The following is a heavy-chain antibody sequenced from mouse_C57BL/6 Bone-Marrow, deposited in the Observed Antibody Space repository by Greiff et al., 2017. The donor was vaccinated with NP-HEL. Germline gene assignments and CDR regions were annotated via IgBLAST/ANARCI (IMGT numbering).Heavy chain of an antibody. CDR2: INYDGSST. V-gene: IGHV5-16*01. Sequence: EVNVVESEGGLVQPGSSMKLSCTASGFTFSDYYMAWVRQVPEKGLEWVANINYDGSSTYYLASLKSRFIISRDNAKNILYLQMSSLKSEDTATYYCAREGYYYGSRWYFDVWGTGTTVTVSS. J-gene: IGHJ1*03. D-gene: IGHD1-1*01. CDR1: GFTFSDYY. CDR3: AREGYYYGSRWYFDV.